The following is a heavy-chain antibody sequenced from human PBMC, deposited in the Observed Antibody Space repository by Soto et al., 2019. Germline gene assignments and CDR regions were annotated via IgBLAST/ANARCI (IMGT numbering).Heavy chain of an antibody. Sequence: QVQLVQSGAEVKKPGSSVKVSCKASGGTFSSYAISWVRQAPGQGLEWMGGIIPIFGTANYAQKFQGRVTMSADESTSTAYMELSSLRSEDKEVYYCARGHRGGPDHYDAFDLWGQGTMVTVSS. CDR2: IIPIFGTA. D-gene: IGHD2-15*01. V-gene: IGHV1-69*01. CDR1: GGTFSSYA. J-gene: IGHJ3*01. CDR3: ARGHRGGPDHYDAFDL.